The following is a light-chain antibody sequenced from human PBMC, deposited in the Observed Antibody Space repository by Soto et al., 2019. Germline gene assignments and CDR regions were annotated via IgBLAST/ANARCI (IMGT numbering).Light chain of an antibody. CDR2: AAS. CDR3: QHANTVPLP. J-gene: IGKJ5*01. V-gene: IGKV1D-12*01. Sequence: DIQVTQSPSSVSASVGARITITCRASQGISIWIAWYQQKPGNAPKLLIYAASSLQSGVPSRFSGSGSGTHFTLTISRLQPEDFETYYCQHANTVPLPFVQGTPRE. CDR1: QGISIW.